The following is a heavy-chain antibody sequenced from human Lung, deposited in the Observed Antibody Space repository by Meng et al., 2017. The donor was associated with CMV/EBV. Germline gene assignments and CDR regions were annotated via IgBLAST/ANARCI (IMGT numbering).Heavy chain of an antibody. Sequence: GGSLRLSGAASGFTFSSYSMNWVRQAPGKGLEWVSYISSSSSTIYYADSVKGRFTISRENAKNSLYLQMNSLRAEDTAVYYCARGGVTPPLGGQGTLVTVSS. CDR3: ARGGVTPPL. D-gene: IGHD4-23*01. V-gene: IGHV3-48*04. CDR1: GFTFSSYS. J-gene: IGHJ4*02. CDR2: ISSSSSTI.